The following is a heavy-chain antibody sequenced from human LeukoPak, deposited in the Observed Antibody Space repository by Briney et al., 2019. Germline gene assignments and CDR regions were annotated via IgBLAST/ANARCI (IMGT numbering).Heavy chain of an antibody. CDR3: ARGTYYDFWSGGDY. D-gene: IGHD3-3*01. V-gene: IGHV4-61*02. Sequence: PSETLSLTCTVSGGSISSGSYYWSWIRQPAGKGLEWIGRIYTSGSTNYNPSLKSRVTISVDTSKNQFSLKLSSVTAADTAVYYCARGTYYDFWSGGDYWGQGTLVTVFS. J-gene: IGHJ4*02. CDR1: GGSISSGSYY. CDR2: IYTSGST.